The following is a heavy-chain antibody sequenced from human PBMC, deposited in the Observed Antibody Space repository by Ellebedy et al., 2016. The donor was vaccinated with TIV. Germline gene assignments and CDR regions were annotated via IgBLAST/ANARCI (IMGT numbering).Heavy chain of an antibody. D-gene: IGHD1-26*01. CDR3: ARQSGSYSAFDI. V-gene: IGHV1-2*04. Sequence: AASVKVSCKASGYTFTGYYMHWVRQAPGQGLEWMGWINPNSGGTNYAQKFQGWVPMTRDTSISTAYMELSRLRSDDTAVYYCARQSGSYSAFDIWGQGTMVTVSS. CDR2: INPNSGGT. CDR1: GYTFTGYY. J-gene: IGHJ3*02.